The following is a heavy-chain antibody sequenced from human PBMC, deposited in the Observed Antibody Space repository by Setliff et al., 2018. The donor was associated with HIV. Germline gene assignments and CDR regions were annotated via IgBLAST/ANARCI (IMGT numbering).Heavy chain of an antibody. CDR2: ISTGGHFI. Sequence: GGSLRLSCAASGFTFSSYAMTWVRQAPGKGLEWVSSISTGGHFIYYADSVKGRFTISRDNDKNSVHLQMTSLRAEDTAVYYCASSGSGSYINWFGPWGQGTLVTVSS. CDR1: GFTFSSYA. CDR3: ASSGSGSYINWFGP. J-gene: IGHJ5*02. V-gene: IGHV3-21*01. D-gene: IGHD3-10*01.